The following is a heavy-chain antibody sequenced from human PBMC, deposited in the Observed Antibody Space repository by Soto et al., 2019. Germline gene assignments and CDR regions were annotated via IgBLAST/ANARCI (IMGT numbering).Heavy chain of an antibody. J-gene: IGHJ4*02. V-gene: IGHV1-18*01. CDR1: GFTFTSYG. Sequence: QVQLVQSGAEVKMPGASVKVSCKASGFTFTSYGFSWVRQDPGQGLEWLGWISGYNGHTNYAQKFQGRVTLTTDTSTSTAYMELRSLGYDDTAMYYCTRGWGKYWGQGTLVIVSS. D-gene: IGHD3-16*01. CDR3: TRGWGKY. CDR2: ISGYNGHT.